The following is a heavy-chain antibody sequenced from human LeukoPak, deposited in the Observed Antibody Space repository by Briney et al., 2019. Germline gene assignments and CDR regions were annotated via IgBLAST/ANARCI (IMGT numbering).Heavy chain of an antibody. CDR2: IIPILGIA. J-gene: IGHJ3*02. CDR1: GGTFSSYA. CDR3: AAALTTDSDAFDI. Sequence: SVKVSCKASGGTFSSYAISWVRQAPGQGLEWMGRIIPILGIANYAQKFQGRVTITADKSTSTAYMELSSLRSEDTAVYYCAAALTTDSDAFDIWGQGTMVTVSS. D-gene: IGHD4-17*01. V-gene: IGHV1-69*04.